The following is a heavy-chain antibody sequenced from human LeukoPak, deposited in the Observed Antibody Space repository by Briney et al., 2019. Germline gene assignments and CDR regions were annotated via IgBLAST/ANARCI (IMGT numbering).Heavy chain of an antibody. J-gene: IGHJ4*02. Sequence: GGSLRLSCAASGFTFSSYAMSWVRQAPGKGLEWVSAISGSGGSTYYADSVKGRFTISRDNSKNTLYLQMSSLRAEDTAVYYCAKEFTMVRGVPNFDYWGQGTLVTVSS. CDR2: ISGSGGST. CDR3: AKEFTMVRGVPNFDY. V-gene: IGHV3-23*01. CDR1: GFTFSSYA. D-gene: IGHD3-10*01.